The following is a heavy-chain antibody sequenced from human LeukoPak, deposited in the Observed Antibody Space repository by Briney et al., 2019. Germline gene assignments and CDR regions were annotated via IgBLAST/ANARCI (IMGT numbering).Heavy chain of an antibody. CDR2: IYYSGST. Sequence: SETLSLTCTVSGGSISSGDYYWSWIRQPPGKGLEWIGYIYYSGSTYYNPSLKSRVTISVDTSKNQFSLKLSSVTAADTAVYYCARVPRAPYSSSWYEVEFDYWGQGTLVTVSS. V-gene: IGHV4-30-4*08. J-gene: IGHJ4*02. CDR3: ARVPRAPYSSSWYEVEFDY. D-gene: IGHD6-13*01. CDR1: GGSISSGDYY.